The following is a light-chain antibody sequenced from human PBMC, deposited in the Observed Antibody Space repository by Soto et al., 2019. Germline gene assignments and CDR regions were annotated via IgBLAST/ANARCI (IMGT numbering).Light chain of an antibody. Sequence: DIQMTQSPSSLSASVGDRVTISCRSSENIINYLIWYRQKPGKAPELLMYVGSTLESGVPSRFSGSVLGTDFTLTINSLQPEDFGVYYCQQSYIVPYTFGRGPSLDI. CDR1: ENIINY. J-gene: IGKJ2*01. CDR2: VGS. V-gene: IGKV1-39*01. CDR3: QQSYIVPYT.